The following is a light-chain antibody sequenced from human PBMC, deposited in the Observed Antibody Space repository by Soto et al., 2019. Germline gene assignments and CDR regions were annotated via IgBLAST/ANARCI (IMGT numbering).Light chain of an antibody. Sequence: EVVLTQSPGTLSLSPGERATLSCRASQPITRTYLAWYQQKPGQAPRLLVYSTSSRATGISGRFSGSGSGTDFTLSISSLEPEDFAVYYCQQRSSWPLTFGPGTKVDIK. CDR3: QQRSSWPLT. J-gene: IGKJ3*01. CDR2: STS. CDR1: QPITRTY. V-gene: IGKV3D-20*02.